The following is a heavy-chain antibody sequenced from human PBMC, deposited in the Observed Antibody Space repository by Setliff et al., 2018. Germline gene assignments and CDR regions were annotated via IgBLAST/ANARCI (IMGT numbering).Heavy chain of an antibody. Sequence: SETLSLTCTVSGASISSGTYYWAWIRQPPGKGLEWIGRIHYRGTTYSNASLASRLTISVDTAKNQFSLKLTSVTAADTAVYYCTRTGTYRYFDYWGQGTRVTVSS. D-gene: IGHD1-1*01. V-gene: IGHV4-39*01. CDR3: TRTGTYRYFDY. J-gene: IGHJ4*02. CDR1: GASISSGTYY. CDR2: IHYRGTT.